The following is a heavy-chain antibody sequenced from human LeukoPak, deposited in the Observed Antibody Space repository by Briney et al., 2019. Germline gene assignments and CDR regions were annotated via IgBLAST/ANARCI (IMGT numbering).Heavy chain of an antibody. CDR2: INPNSDGT. CDR1: GYTFTGYY. Sequence: ASVKVSCKASGYTFTGYYMHWVRQAPGQGLEWMGRINPNSDGTNNAQKFQGRVTMNRDTSISTAYMELSRLRCDDAAVHYCAREVRPSGSYPDYWGGGTLVTVSS. D-gene: IGHD1-26*01. V-gene: IGHV1-2*06. J-gene: IGHJ4*02. CDR3: AREVRPSGSYPDY.